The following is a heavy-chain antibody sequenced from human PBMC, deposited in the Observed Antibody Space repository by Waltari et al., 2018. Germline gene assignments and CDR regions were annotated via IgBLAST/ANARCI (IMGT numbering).Heavy chain of an antibody. J-gene: IGHJ2*01. Sequence: QVQLLQSGPGLVKPAETLSLPCTVSAGAISLFYWTWIRQPPGKGPEWIGGISKNGGTKYNPSLQSRVSFSVDTSKNQFSLRLTSVTAADTALYYCARDTGGWFYDVWGRGSLVTVSA. CDR3: ARDTGGWFYDV. CDR1: AGAISLFY. CDR2: ISKNGGT. D-gene: IGHD3-10*01. V-gene: IGHV4-59*01.